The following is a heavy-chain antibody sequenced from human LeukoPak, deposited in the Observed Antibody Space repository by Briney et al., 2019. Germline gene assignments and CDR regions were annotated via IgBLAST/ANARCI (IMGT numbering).Heavy chain of an antibody. CDR3: AGSGWQVYLDY. CDR2: IKQDGSER. V-gene: IGHV3-7*01. Sequence: GGSLRLSCAASGFTFTTFWMSWVRQAPGRGLEWVANIKQDGSERYYVDSVKGRFTISRDNAKNSLYLQMNSLRTEDTGVYYCAGSGWQVYLDYWGQGALVTVSS. D-gene: IGHD6-19*01. J-gene: IGHJ4*02. CDR1: GFTFTTFW.